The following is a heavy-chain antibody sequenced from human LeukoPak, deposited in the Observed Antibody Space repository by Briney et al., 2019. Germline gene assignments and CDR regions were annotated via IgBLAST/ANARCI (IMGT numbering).Heavy chain of an antibody. CDR2: ISQSGGRST. V-gene: IGHV3-23*01. D-gene: IGHD2-2*01. Sequence: GGSLRLSCAASGFTFSNYAMTWVPQAPGEGQEWVAFISQSGGRSTDYADSVRGRFTISRDNSEDTLYLQMNSQRAEDTAVYHCARDLDSSTSSCRYNWFDPWGQGTLVTVSS. J-gene: IGHJ5*02. CDR3: ARDLDSSTSSCRYNWFDP. CDR1: GFTFSNYA.